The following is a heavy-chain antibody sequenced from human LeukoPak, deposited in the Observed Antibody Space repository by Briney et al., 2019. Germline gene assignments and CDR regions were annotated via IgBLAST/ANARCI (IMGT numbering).Heavy chain of an antibody. J-gene: IGHJ4*02. D-gene: IGHD1-1*01. CDR1: GFTVSSNY. CDR2: IYSGGST. V-gene: IGHV3-53*01. Sequence: GGSLRLSCAASGFTVSSNYMSWVRQAPGKGLEWVSVIYSGGSTYYADSVKGRFTISRDNSKNTLYLQMNSLRAEDTAVYYCARFWNDAFFDYWGQGALVTVSS. CDR3: ARFWNDAFFDY.